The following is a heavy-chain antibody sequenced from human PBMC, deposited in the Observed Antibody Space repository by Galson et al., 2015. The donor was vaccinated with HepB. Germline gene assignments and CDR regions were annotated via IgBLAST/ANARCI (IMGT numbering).Heavy chain of an antibody. CDR1: GYSFTSYW. J-gene: IGHJ4*02. V-gene: IGHV5-10-1*01. Sequence: SGAEVKKPGESLRISCKASGYSFTSYWITWVRLMPGKGLEWMGRIEPSDSYTNYSPSFQGHVTISADKSISTAYLQWSSLKASDTAMYYCARQRDYASPRIDYWGQGILVTVSS. CDR3: ARQRDYASPRIDY. D-gene: IGHD4-17*01. CDR2: IEPSDSYT.